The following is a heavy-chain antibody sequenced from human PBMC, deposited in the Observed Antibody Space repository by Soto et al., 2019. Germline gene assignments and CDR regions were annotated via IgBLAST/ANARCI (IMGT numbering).Heavy chain of an antibody. CDR3: ARAGYNSTWGLGSSDY. CDR2: VYYSGNS. J-gene: IGHJ4*02. CDR1: GGSLRRFY. D-gene: IGHD3-10*01. V-gene: IGHV4-59*01. Sequence: QVQLQESGPGLVKPSETLSLTCTVSGGSLRRFYWSWIRQAPGKGLEWIGYVYYSGNSNFNPSLKSRVTISVYTSKNQFSLRLRSVTAADTAVYFCARAGYNSTWGLGSSDYWGQGSLVTVSS.